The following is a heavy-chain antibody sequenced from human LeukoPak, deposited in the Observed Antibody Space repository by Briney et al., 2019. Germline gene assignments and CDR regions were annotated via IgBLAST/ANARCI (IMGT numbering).Heavy chain of an antibody. D-gene: IGHD2-2*01. V-gene: IGHV4-34*01. Sequence: SETLSLTCAVYGGSFSGYYWSWIRQPPGKGLEWIGEINHSGSTNYNPSLKSRVTISVDTSKNQFSLKLSSVTAADTAVYYCARANGGYCSSTSCPDAFDIWGQGTMVTVPS. CDR2: INHSGST. CDR1: GGSFSGYY. J-gene: IGHJ3*02. CDR3: ARANGGYCSSTSCPDAFDI.